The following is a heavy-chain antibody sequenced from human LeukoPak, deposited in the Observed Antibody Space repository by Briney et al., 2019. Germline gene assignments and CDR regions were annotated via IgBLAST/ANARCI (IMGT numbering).Heavy chain of an antibody. V-gene: IGHV3-30*02. CDR3: ANDRIVYGSGSYYNALFDY. J-gene: IGHJ4*02. CDR1: GFTFSSYG. CDR2: IRYDGSNK. Sequence: GGSLRLSCAASGFTFSSYGMHWVRQAPGKGLEWVAFIRYDGSNKYYADSVKGRFTISRDNSKNTLYLQMNSLRAEDTAVYYCANDRIVYGSGSYYNALFDYWGQGTLVTVSS. D-gene: IGHD3-10*01.